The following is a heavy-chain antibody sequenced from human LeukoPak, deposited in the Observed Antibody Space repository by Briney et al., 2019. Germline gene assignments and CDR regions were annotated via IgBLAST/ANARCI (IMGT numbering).Heavy chain of an antibody. J-gene: IGHJ4*02. CDR1: GFTFSSYG. V-gene: IGHV3-30*02. D-gene: IGHD1-26*01. CDR2: IRYDGSNK. CDR3: AKVWDRWVVSACGY. Sequence: GGSLRLSCAASGFTFSSYGMHWVRQAPGKGLEWVAFIRYDGSNKYYADSVKGRFTISRDNSKNTLYLQMNSLRAEDTAVYYCAKVWDRWVVSACGYWGQGTLVTVSS.